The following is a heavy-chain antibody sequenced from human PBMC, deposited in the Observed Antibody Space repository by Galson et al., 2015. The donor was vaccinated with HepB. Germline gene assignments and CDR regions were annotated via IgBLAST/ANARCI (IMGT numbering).Heavy chain of an antibody. V-gene: IGHV3-64*01. CDR2: ISSNGIRT. Sequence: SLRLSCAASGFTFSNSAMHWVRQAPGKGLEYVSGISSNGIRTYYANSVKGRFTISRDSSKNTPYLQMGSLRAEDMAVYYCARGSSDFWSGYYPNNWFDPWGQGTLVTVSS. CDR3: ARGSSDFWSGYYPNNWFDP. J-gene: IGHJ5*02. D-gene: IGHD3-3*01. CDR1: GFTFSNSA.